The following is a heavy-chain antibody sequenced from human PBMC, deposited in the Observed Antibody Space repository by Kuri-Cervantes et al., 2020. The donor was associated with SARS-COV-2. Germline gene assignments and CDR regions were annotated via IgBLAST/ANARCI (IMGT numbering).Heavy chain of an antibody. D-gene: IGHD3-16*01. Sequence: GESLKISCAASGFTFSSYSMNWVRQALGKGLEWVSYISSSSSTIYYADSVKGRFTISRDNAKNSLYLQMNSLRDEDTAVYYCARDADYGSRLPRKFDYWGQGTLVTVSS. CDR3: ARDADYGSRLPRKFDY. CDR2: ISSSSSTI. J-gene: IGHJ4*02. CDR1: GFTFSSYS. V-gene: IGHV3-48*02.